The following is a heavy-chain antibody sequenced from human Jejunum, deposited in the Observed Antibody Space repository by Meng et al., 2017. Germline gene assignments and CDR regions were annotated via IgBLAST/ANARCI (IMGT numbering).Heavy chain of an antibody. CDR1: GGSFSGYY. J-gene: IGHJ2*01. Sequence: QVQLQQWGAGRLKPSETGSSTGAVYGGSFSGYYWTWIRQPPGKGLEWIGEINHSGSTNYNPSLKSRVTMSIDTSKIQFSLKLSSVTAADAAVYYCARYGGSGSYWHFDPWGRGTLVTVSS. CDR3: ARYGGSGSYWHFDP. D-gene: IGHD3-10*01. CDR2: INHSGST. V-gene: IGHV4-34*01.